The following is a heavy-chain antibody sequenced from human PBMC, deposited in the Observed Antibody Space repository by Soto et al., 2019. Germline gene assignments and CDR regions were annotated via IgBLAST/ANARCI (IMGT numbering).Heavy chain of an antibody. CDR1: GFTFSSYG. CDR3: AKADRP. V-gene: IGHV3-30*18. J-gene: IGHJ5*02. Sequence: QVQLGESGGGVVQPGRSLRLSCAAAGFTFSSYGMHWVRQAPGKGLEWVAVITYDGSNEYYADLVKGRFTISRDNSKNTLYLQMNSLRAEDTAVYDCAKADRPWGPGTLVTVSS. CDR2: ITYDGSNE.